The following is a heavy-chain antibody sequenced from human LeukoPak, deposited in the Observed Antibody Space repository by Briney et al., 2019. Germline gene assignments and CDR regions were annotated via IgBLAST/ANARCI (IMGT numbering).Heavy chain of an antibody. V-gene: IGHV3-9*01. Sequence: PGGSLRLSCAASGFTFDDYAMHWVRQAPGKGLEWVSGISWNSGSIGYADSVKGRFTISRDNAKNSLYLQMNSLRAEDTALYYCAKGSRSSRGSFDYWGQGTLVTVSS. CDR3: AKGSRSSRGSFDY. CDR1: GFTFDDYA. D-gene: IGHD6-13*01. J-gene: IGHJ4*02. CDR2: ISWNSGSI.